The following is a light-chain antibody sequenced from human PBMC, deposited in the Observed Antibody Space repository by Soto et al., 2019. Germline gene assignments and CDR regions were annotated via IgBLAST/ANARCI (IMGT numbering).Light chain of an antibody. Sequence: DIQMTQTPSSLSASVGDTVTITCRSSQSISSHLGWYQQKPGKAHMRLIYAASRLQSGVPSRFSGSRSGTDFTLTINSLQPEDFATYYFQQSYSRVTFGQGTKVDVK. CDR1: QSISSH. J-gene: IGKJ1*01. V-gene: IGKV1-39*01. CDR3: QQSYSRVT. CDR2: AAS.